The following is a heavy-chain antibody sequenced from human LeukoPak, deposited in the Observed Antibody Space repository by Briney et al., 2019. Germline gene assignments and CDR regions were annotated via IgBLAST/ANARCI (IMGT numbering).Heavy chain of an antibody. Sequence: GGSLRLSCAASGFTVSTNYVSWVRQAPGKGLEWVSGIYSDGSTYYADSVKGQFSISRDNSKNTVYLQLNSLRAEDTAMYYCARHRWMGYYYNMDVWGKGTTVTVSS. CDR1: GFTVSTNY. CDR3: ARHRWMGYYYNMDV. D-gene: IGHD5-24*01. J-gene: IGHJ6*03. CDR2: IYSDGST. V-gene: IGHV3-53*01.